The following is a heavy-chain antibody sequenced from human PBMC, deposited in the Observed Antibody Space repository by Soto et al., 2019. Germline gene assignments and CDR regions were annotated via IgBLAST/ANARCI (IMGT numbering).Heavy chain of an antibody. CDR1: GGSISSYY. J-gene: IGHJ5*02. CDR2: IYYSGST. Sequence: SETLSLTCTVSGGSISSYYWSWIRQPPGKGLEWIGYIYYSGSTNYNPSLKSRVTISVDTSKNQFSLKLSSVTAADTAVYYCARHVWGYSNYGFDPWGQGALVTVSS. V-gene: IGHV4-59*08. D-gene: IGHD4-4*01. CDR3: ARHVWGYSNYGFDP.